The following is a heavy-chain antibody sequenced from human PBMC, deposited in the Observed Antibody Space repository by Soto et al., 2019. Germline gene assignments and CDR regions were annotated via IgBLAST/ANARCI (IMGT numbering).Heavy chain of an antibody. V-gene: IGHV4-31*03. J-gene: IGHJ1*01. CDR2: IYYSGST. CDR1: GGSISRGGYY. D-gene: IGHD5-12*01. CDR3: ARSHVDIVATIHFQH. Sequence: SETLSLTCTVSGGSISRGGYYWSWIRHHPGKGLEWIGYIYYSGSTYYNPSLKSRVTISVDTSKNQFSLKLSSVTAADTAVYYCARSHVDIVATIHFQHWGQGTLVTVSS.